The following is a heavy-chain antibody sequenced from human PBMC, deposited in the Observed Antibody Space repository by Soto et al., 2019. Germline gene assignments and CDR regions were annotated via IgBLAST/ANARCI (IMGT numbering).Heavy chain of an antibody. D-gene: IGHD6-19*01. Sequence: EVQLVESGGGLVQPRGSLRLSCAASGFSFSTYWMNWVRQAPGKGLEWVAIIKKDGSEKLYVDSVKGRFTISRDNARNSLYLEMYSLRAEDTSVYYCVAGSGWLPDFWGQGTLVIVSS. J-gene: IGHJ4*02. CDR3: VAGSGWLPDF. V-gene: IGHV3-7*01. CDR2: IKKDGSEK. CDR1: GFSFSTYW.